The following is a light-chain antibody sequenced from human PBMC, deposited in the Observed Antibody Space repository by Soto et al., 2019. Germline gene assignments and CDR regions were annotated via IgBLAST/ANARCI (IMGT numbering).Light chain of an antibody. CDR1: QSVNSDY. CDR2: AKS. V-gene: IGKV3-20*01. CDR3: QQYGNSPQT. Sequence: EIVLTQSPDTLSLSPGERATLSCRASQSVNSDYVAWYRQKPGQAPILLMYAKSTRATGIPGRFYGSGSGTDFTLTIYRLEPEDFEVYYCQQYGNSPQTVGQGTKVDIK. J-gene: IGKJ1*01.